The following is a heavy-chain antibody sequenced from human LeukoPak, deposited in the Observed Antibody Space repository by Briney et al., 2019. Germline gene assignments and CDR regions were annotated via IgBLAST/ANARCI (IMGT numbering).Heavy chain of an antibody. D-gene: IGHD2-2*02. J-gene: IGHJ6*02. CDR1: GGSVSSGSYY. V-gene: IGHV4-61*01. Sequence: SETLSLTCTVSGGSVSSGSYYWSWIRQPPGKGLEWIGYIYYSGSTNYNPSLKSRVTISVDTSKNQFSLKLSSVTAADTAVYYCARVCIVVVPAAIDYYYYGMDVWGQGTTVTVSS. CDR3: ARVCIVVVPAAIDYYYYGMDV. CDR2: IYYSGST.